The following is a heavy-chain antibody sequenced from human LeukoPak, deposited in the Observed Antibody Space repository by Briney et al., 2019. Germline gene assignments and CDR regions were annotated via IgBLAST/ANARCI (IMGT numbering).Heavy chain of an antibody. J-gene: IGHJ3*02. CDR3: ARLPVDAFDI. CDR2: INWNGGST. D-gene: IGHD1-14*01. Sequence: PGGSLRLSCAASGFTFDDYGMSWVRQAPGKGLEWVSGINWNGGSTGYADSVKGRFTISRDNSKNTLYLQMNSLRAEDTAVYYCARLPVDAFDIWGQGTMVTVSS. CDR1: GFTFDDYG. V-gene: IGHV3-20*04.